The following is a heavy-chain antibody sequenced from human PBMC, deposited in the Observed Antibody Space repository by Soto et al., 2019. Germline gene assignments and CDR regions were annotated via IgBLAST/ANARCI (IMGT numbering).Heavy chain of an antibody. D-gene: IGHD2-2*01. CDR2: INPGGGRT. J-gene: IGHJ6*02. CDR1: GYIFRSHC. V-gene: IGHV1-46*01. CDR3: ARDVSGPGATYVMDV. Sequence: ASVKVSCKASGYIFRSHCIYWVRQAPGQGLQWMGIINPGGGRTAYAQKFQGRVTLTRDMSTSTVYMELTSLTYDDTAVYYCARDVSGPGATYVMDVWGHGTTVTVSS.